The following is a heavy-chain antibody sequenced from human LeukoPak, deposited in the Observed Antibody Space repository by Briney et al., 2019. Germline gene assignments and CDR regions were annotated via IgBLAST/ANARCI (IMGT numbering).Heavy chain of an antibody. CDR1: GFTFSGSA. V-gene: IGHV3-73*01. D-gene: IGHD2-21*02. CDR2: IRSKANSYAT. J-gene: IGHJ2*01. Sequence: GGSLRLSCAASGFTFSGSAMHWVRQASGKGLEWVGRIRSKANSYATAYAASVKGRFTISRDDSKNTAYLQMNSLKTEDTAVYYCTRQGFVQAFYCGGDCYNSWYFDLWGRGTLVTVSS. CDR3: TRQGFVQAFYCGGDCYNSWYFDL.